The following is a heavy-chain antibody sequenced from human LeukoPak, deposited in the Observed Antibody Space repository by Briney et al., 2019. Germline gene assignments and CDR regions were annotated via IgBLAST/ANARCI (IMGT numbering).Heavy chain of an antibody. D-gene: IGHD1-26*01. CDR2: IHNSATPRYNPSLNGGTT. CDR3: ATDIRRELPFNNFHYFYGMDV. Sequence: SETLSPTCTVSGDGGSINSFSCRWVRQSPGKGLDWIAHIHNSATPRYNPSLNGGTTDYKPPLKSRVSRSVDARKKRVTLKMNSMTATAPAVYYCATDIRRELPFNNFHYFYGMDVWGKGTPVTVST. J-gene: IGHJ6*04. CDR1: GDGGSINSFS. V-gene: IGHV4-59*01.